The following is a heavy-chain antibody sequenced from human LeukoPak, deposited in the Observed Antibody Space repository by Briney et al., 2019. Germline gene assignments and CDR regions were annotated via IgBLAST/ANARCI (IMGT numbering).Heavy chain of an antibody. CDR3: ARAVNYYDSSVYPNWFDP. CDR1: GYTFTSYY. CDR2: INPSGGST. V-gene: IGHV1-46*01. Sequence: VASVKVSCKASGYTFTSYYMHWVRQAPGQGLEWMGIINPSGGSTSYAQKFQGRVTMTRDMSTSTVYMELSSLRSEDTVVYYCARAVNYYDSSVYPNWFDPWGQGTRVSVSS. D-gene: IGHD3-22*01. J-gene: IGHJ5*02.